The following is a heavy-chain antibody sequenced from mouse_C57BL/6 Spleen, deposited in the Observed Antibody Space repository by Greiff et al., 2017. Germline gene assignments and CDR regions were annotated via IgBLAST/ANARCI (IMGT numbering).Heavy chain of an antibody. CDR2: IYPGGGYT. J-gene: IGHJ2*01. V-gene: IGHV1-63*01. D-gene: IGHD2-1*01. CDR3: ARGEGNYDY. Sequence: QVQLKESGAELVRPGTSVKMSCKASGYTFTNYWIGWAKQRPGHGLEWIGDIYPGGGYTNYNEKFKGKATLTADKSSSTAYMQVSSLTSEDSAIYYCARGEGNYDYWGQGTTLTVSS. CDR1: GYTFTNYW.